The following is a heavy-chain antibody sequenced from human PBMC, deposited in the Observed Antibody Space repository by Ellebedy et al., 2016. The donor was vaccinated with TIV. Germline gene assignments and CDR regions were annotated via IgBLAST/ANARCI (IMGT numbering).Heavy chain of an antibody. V-gene: IGHV5-51*01. Sequence: GESLKISCEASGYSFPTYWIVWVRQMPGKGLEWMGIVYPGDSDTRYSPSFQGQVTISADKSISTAYLQWSSLKASDTAMYYCARPSDWNDGYFHYWGQGTLVTVSS. CDR3: ARPSDWNDGYFHY. D-gene: IGHD1-1*01. CDR2: VYPGDSDT. J-gene: IGHJ4*02. CDR1: GYSFPTYW.